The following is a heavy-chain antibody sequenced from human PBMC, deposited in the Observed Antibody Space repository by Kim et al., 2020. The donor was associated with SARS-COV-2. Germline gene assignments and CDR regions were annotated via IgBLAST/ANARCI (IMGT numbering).Heavy chain of an antibody. V-gene: IGHV3-64D*09. D-gene: IGHD3-22*01. J-gene: IGHJ4*02. CDR2: ISSNGGST. Sequence: GGSLRLSCSASGFTFSSYAMHWVRQAPGKGLEYVSAISSNGGSTYYADSVKGRFTISRDNSKNTLYLQMSSLRAEDTAVYYCVKERAKDYDSSPRTGYWGQGTLVTVSS. CDR1: GFTFSSYA. CDR3: VKERAKDYDSSPRTGY.